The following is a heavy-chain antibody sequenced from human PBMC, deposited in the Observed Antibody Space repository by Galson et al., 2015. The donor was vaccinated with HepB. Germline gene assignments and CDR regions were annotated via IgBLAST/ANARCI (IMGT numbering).Heavy chain of an antibody. D-gene: IGHD3-3*01. CDR2: ISWNSGSI. J-gene: IGHJ2*01. CDR3: AKSPGETYYDFWSGYSYWYFGL. V-gene: IGHV3-9*01. CDR1: GFTFDDYA. Sequence: SLRLSCAASGFTFDDYAMHWVRQAPGKGLEWVSGISWNSGSIGYADSVKGRFTISRDNAKNSLYLQMNSLRAEDTALYYCAKSPGETYYDFWSGYSYWYFGLWGRGTLVTVSS.